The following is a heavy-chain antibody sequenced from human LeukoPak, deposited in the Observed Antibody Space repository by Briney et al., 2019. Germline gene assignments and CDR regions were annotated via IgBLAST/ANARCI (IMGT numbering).Heavy chain of an antibody. J-gene: IGHJ6*03. V-gene: IGHV4-59*01. CDR3: ARGGPPGYYYDYYMDV. CDR1: GGSISSYY. CDR2: IYYSGST. Sequence: SETLSLTCTVSGGSISSYYWSWIRQTPGKGLEWIGYIYYSGSTNFNSSLKSRVTISVDTSKNQFSLKMSSVTAADTAVYFCARGGPPGYYYDYYMDVWGKGTTVTISS.